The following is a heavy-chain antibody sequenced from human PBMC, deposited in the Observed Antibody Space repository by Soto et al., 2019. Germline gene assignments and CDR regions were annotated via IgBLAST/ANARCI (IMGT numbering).Heavy chain of an antibody. D-gene: IGHD5-12*01. CDR3: TRGGEWLKNSRYGMDV. J-gene: IGHJ6*02. Sequence: GESLKISCKGSGYSFTSYWISWVRQMPGKGLEWMGRIDPSDSYTNYSPSFQGHVTISADKSISIAYLQMNSLKIEDTAVYYCTRGGEWLKNSRYGMDVWGQGTTVTVSS. CDR1: GYSFTSYW. V-gene: IGHV5-10-1*01. CDR2: IDPSDSYT.